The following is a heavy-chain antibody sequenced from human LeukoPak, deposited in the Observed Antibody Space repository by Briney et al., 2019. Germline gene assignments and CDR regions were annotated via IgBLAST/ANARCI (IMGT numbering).Heavy chain of an antibody. CDR1: GFTFSSYG. Sequence: GGSLRLSCAASGFTFSSYGMHWVRQAPGKGLEWVAVIWYDGSNKYYADSVKGRFTISRDNSKNTLYLQMNSLRAEDTAVYYCARAWYDFWSGYYNIDAFDIWGQGTLVTVSS. J-gene: IGHJ4*02. D-gene: IGHD3-3*01. CDR2: IWYDGSNK. CDR3: ARAWYDFWSGYYNIDAFDI. V-gene: IGHV3-33*01.